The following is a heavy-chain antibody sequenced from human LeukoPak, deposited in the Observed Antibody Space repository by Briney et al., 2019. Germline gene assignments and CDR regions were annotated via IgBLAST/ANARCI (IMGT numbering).Heavy chain of an antibody. D-gene: IGHD3-22*01. V-gene: IGHV1-46*01. Sequence: ASVKVSCKASGYTFTSYYMHWVRQAPGQGLEWMGIINPSGGSTSYAQKFQGRVTKTRDMSTSTVYMELSSLRSEDTAVYYCARERGRRGDSSGYYPEDDYWGQGTLVTVSS. CDR3: ARERGRRGDSSGYYPEDDY. CDR2: INPSGGST. J-gene: IGHJ4*02. CDR1: GYTFTSYY.